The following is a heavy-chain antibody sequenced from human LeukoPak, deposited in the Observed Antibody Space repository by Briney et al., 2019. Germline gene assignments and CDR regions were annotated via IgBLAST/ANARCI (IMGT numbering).Heavy chain of an antibody. CDR3: AKDHEATTDAFDS. J-gene: IGHJ3*02. V-gene: IGHV3-9*01. CDR2: INSNSDLK. Sequence: PGGSLRLSCAASGFTFNDYAMHWVRQGPGKGPEWVSGINSNSDLKDYADSVKGRFTISRDNAKNSLYLQMNNLRPEDTALYYCAKDHEATTDAFDSWGQGTMVTVSS. CDR1: GFTFNDYA. D-gene: IGHD4-11*01.